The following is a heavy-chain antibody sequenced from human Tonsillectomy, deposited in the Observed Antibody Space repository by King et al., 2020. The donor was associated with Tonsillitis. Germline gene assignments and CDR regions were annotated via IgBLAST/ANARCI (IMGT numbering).Heavy chain of an antibody. V-gene: IGHV1-2*02. CDR1: GYTFSDYK. J-gene: IGHJ4*02. D-gene: IGHD2-21*02. CDR3: AKDHNIRLPATGFVY. CDR2: INTNRGGS. Sequence: QLVQSGAEVKKPVASVRGSCKASGYTFSDYKIDWVRQAPGQGLEWWGCINTNRGGSTVAQKFQGRVTMTRDTYISAAYMERSRLRSDDTAVYYCAKDHNIRLPATGFVYWGQGTLVTVSS.